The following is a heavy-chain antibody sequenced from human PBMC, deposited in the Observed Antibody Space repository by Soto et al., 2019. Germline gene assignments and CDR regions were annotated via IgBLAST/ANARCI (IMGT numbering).Heavy chain of an antibody. J-gene: IGHJ4*02. CDR1: GFTFSDYA. V-gene: IGHV3-30*18. CDR2: VSHDGRNT. CDR3: AKGGRQWLVTSDFNY. Sequence: VQLVESGGGVVQPGRSLRLSCAASGFTFSDYAMHWVRQAAGKGLEWVAVVSHDGRNTHYADSVKGRFTISRDRSENTVSLEMTSLRAEDTAVYYCAKGGRQWLVTSDFNYWGQGALVTVSS. D-gene: IGHD6-19*01.